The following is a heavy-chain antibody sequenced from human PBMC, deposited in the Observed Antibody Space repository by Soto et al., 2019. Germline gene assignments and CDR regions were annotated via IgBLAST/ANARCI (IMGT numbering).Heavy chain of an antibody. J-gene: IGHJ4*02. Sequence: APWNCSRHGSCYTLPRYCMDWVRQAPRQRLEWMGWINAGNGNTKYSQKFQGRVTITRDTSASTAYMGLSSLRSEDTAVYYCARSIVVVTALDYWGKRTLVTVSS. D-gene: IGHD2-21*02. CDR2: INAGNGNT. V-gene: IGHV1-3*01. CDR3: ARSIVVVTALDY. CDR1: CYTLPRYC.